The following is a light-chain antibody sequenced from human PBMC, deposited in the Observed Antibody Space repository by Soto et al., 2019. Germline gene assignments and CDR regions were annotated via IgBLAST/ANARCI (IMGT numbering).Light chain of an antibody. V-gene: IGKV1-39*01. CDR2: AAS. Sequence: DIQVTPAPSRPGAFVGGRGPIPCQASQNINNHLNWYQQKPGKAPKLLIYAASSLQSGVPSRFSGSGSGTDFTLTISSLQPEDFATYYCQQSYSGPPITFGQGTRLEIK. CDR1: QNINNH. CDR3: QQSYSGPPIT. J-gene: IGKJ5*01.